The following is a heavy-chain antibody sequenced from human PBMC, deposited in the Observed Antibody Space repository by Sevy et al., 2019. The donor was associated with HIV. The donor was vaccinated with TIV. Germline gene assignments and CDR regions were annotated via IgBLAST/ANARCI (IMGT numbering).Heavy chain of an antibody. CDR3: ARDFYEFGDPRGLDS. CDR2: ISYDGNNI. J-gene: IGHJ4*02. Sequence: GGSLRLSCAASGFIVSYYAIHWVRQAPGKGLEWVAVISYDGNNIYYGHSVKGRFTISRDNSKNTLYLQMNSLRPEDTAVYYCARDFYEFGDPRGLDSWGQGTLVTVSS. V-gene: IGHV3-30-3*01. CDR1: GFIVSYYA. D-gene: IGHD3-3*01.